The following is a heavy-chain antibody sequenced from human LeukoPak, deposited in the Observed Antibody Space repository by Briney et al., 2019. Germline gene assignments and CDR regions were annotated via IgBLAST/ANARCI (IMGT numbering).Heavy chain of an antibody. V-gene: IGHV6-1*01. CDR3: AREGQYYDFWSADNGYFDY. Sequence: SQTLSLTCAISGDRVSSNSAAWNWIRQSPSRGLEWLGRTYYRSKWYNDYAVSVKSRITINPDTSKNQFSLQLNSVTPEDTAVYYCAREGQYYDFWSADNGYFDYWGQGTLVTVSS. CDR2: TYYRSKWYN. J-gene: IGHJ4*02. D-gene: IGHD3-3*01. CDR1: GDRVSSNSAA.